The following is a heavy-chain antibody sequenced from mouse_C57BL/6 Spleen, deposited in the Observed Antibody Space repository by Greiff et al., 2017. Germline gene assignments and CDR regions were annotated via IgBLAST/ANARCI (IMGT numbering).Heavy chain of an antibody. CDR1: GYTFTSYW. V-gene: IGHV1-64*01. CDR2: IHPNSGST. J-gene: IGHJ1*03. Sequence: QVQLQQSGAELVKPGASVKLSCKASGYTFTSYWMHWVKQRPGQGLEWIGMIHPNSGSTNYNEKFKSKATLTVDKSSSTAYMQLSSLTSEDSAVYYCARNDYDRDYWYFDVWGTGTTVTVSS. CDR3: ARNDYDRDYWYFDV. D-gene: IGHD2-4*01.